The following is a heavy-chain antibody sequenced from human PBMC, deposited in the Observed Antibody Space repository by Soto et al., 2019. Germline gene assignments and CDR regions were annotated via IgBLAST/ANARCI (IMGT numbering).Heavy chain of an antibody. CDR1: RYTFTSYA. D-gene: IGHD6-6*01. V-gene: IGHV1-3*01. J-gene: IGHJ4*02. Sequence: ASVKVSCKASRYTFTSYAMHWVRQAPGQRLEWMGWINAGNGNTKYSQKFQGRVTITRDTSASTAYMELSSLRSEDTAVYYCARSTRYSSSSYFDYWGQGTLVTVSS. CDR2: INAGNGNT. CDR3: ARSTRYSSSSYFDY.